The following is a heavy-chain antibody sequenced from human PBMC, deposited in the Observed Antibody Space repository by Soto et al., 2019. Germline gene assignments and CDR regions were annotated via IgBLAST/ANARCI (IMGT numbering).Heavy chain of an antibody. V-gene: IGHV3-23*01. Sequence: GGSLRLSCAASGFTFRSYALNWVRQAPGKGLEWVSTIDPSGESTYYADSVKGQFTISRDNSKNTVYLQMNNLRPEDTAIYYCTKVRESLVVVVAAVDYWGQGTQVTVSS. CDR1: GFTFRSYA. D-gene: IGHD2-15*01. CDR2: IDPSGEST. CDR3: TKVRESLVVVVAAVDY. J-gene: IGHJ4*02.